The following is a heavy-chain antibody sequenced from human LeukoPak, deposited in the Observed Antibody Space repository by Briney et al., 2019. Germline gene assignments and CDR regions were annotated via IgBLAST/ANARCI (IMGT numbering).Heavy chain of an antibody. Sequence: SVKVSCXASGGTFSSYAISWVRQAPGQGLEWMGGIIPIFGTANYAQKFQDRVTITADESTSTAYMELSSLRSEDTAVYYCARVMAAAGTALDYWGQGTLVTVSS. D-gene: IGHD6-13*01. J-gene: IGHJ4*02. CDR3: ARVMAAAGTALDY. CDR2: IIPIFGTA. V-gene: IGHV1-69*13. CDR1: GGTFSSYA.